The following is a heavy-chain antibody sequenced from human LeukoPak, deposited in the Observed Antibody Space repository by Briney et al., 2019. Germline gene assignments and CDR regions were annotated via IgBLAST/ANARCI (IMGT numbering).Heavy chain of an antibody. V-gene: IGHV4-59*01. CDR2: IYYSGST. CDR1: GGSISSYY. J-gene: IGHJ6*03. CDR3: ARYYDTFWPNLYYYMDV. Sequence: SETLSLTCTVSGGSISSYYWSWIRQPPGKGLEWIGYIYYSGSTNYNPSLKSRVTISVDTSKNQFSLKRSSVTAADTAVYYCARYYDTFWPNLYYYMDVWGKGTTVTVSS. D-gene: IGHD3-9*01.